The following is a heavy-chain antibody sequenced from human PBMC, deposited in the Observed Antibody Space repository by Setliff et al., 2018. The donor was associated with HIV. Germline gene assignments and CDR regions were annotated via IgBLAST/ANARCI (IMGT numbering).Heavy chain of an antibody. D-gene: IGHD3-22*01. J-gene: IGHJ4*02. CDR2: IYTTGST. CDR3: ARGLSFYDPGGFDY. CDR1: GDSISNYY. Sequence: SETLSLTCTVSGDSISNYYWSWVRQPPGKGLEWIGYIYTTGSTNYNPSLKSRVTISVDTSKNQFSLKLSSVAAADTAVYYCARGLSFYDPGGFDYWGQGTLVTVSS. V-gene: IGHV4-4*09.